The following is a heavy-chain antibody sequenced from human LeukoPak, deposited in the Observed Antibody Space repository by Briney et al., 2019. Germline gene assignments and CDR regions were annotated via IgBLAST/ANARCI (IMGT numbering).Heavy chain of an antibody. CDR3: ARDYFIDY. J-gene: IGHJ4*02. CDR2: ISGSGYST. V-gene: IGHV3-23*01. D-gene: IGHD2/OR15-2a*01. Sequence: GGSLRLSCAASGFTFSSFAMNWVRQTPGKGLEWVSGISGSGYSTYYAGSVRGRFTISRDNSKNTLYLQMSSLRAEDTAVYYCARDYFIDYWGRGTLVTVSS. CDR1: GFTFSSFA.